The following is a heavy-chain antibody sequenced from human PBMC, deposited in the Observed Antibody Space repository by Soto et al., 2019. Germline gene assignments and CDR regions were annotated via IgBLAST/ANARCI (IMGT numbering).Heavy chain of an antibody. Sequence: SETLSLTCTVSGGSISSSSYYWGWIRQPPGKGLEWIGSIYYSGSTHYNPSLKSRVTISVDTSKNQFSLRLASVTAADTAVYYCARTLPNRQLFDSWSQGTLVTVSS. V-gene: IGHV4-39*07. J-gene: IGHJ4*02. CDR2: IYYSGST. CDR3: ARTLPNRQLFDS. CDR1: GGSISSSSYY. D-gene: IGHD1-1*01.